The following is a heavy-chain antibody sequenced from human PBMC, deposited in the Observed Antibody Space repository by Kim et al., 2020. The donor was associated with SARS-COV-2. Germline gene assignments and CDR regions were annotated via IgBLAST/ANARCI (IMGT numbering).Heavy chain of an antibody. V-gene: IGHV4-4*07. CDR3: ARGFGGFWSGYYFFDY. CDR1: GGSISSYY. Sequence: SETLSLTCTVSGGSISSYYWSWIRQPAGKGLEWIGRIYTSGSTNYNPSLKSRVTMSVDTSKNQFSLKLSSVTAADTAVYYCARGFGGFWSGYYFFDYWGQGTLVTVSS. D-gene: IGHD3-3*01. CDR2: IYTSGST. J-gene: IGHJ4*02.